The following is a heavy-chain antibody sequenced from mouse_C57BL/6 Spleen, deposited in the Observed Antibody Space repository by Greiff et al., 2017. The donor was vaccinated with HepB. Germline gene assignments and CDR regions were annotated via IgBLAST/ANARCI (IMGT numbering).Heavy chain of an antibody. D-gene: IGHD3-1*01. CDR3: ARQLGAWFAY. Sequence: VQLQESGGGLVKPGGSLKLSCAASGFTFSDYGMHWVRQAPEKGLEWVAYISSGSSTIYYADTVKGRFTISRDNAKNTLFLQMTSLRSEDTAMYYCARQLGAWFAYWGQGTLVTVSA. CDR2: ISSGSSTI. CDR1: GFTFSDYG. J-gene: IGHJ3*01. V-gene: IGHV5-17*01.